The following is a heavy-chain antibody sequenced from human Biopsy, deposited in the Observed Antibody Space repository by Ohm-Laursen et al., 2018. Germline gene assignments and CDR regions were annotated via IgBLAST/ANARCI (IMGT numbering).Heavy chain of an antibody. D-gene: IGHD3/OR15-3a*01. J-gene: IGHJ4*02. CDR3: VRLNRRGNIIFFDY. Sequence: TLSLTCSVSGGSITADFWTWIRQTPGERLEWIGYRFHSGSPMYNPSLKNRVTISGDTSKGQFSLTLTSVTAADTAVYYCVRLNRRGNIIFFDYWGRGTLVTVSS. CDR1: GGSITADF. CDR2: RFHSGSP. V-gene: IGHV4-59*08.